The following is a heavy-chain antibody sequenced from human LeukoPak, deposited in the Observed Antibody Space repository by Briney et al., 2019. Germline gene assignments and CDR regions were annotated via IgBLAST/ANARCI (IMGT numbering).Heavy chain of an antibody. V-gene: IGHV1-18*01. CDR1: GYTFTIYG. J-gene: IGHJ4*02. CDR2: ISAYNGNT. Sequence: ASVKVSSKASGYTFTIYGISWVRQAPGQGLEWMGWISAYNGNTNYAQKLQGRVTMTTDTSTSTAYMELRSLRSDDTAMYYCAGVYYYGSGSYYTSPGPFDYWGQGTLVTVSS. CDR3: AGVYYYGSGSYYTSPGPFDY. D-gene: IGHD3-10*01.